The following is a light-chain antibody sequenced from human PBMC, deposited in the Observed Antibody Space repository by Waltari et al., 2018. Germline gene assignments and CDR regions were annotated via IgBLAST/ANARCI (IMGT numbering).Light chain of an antibody. CDR1: QSLLHSNGSSY. CDR3: MQALQTPA. V-gene: IGKV2-28*01. J-gene: IGKJ3*01. CDR2: LAS. Sequence: DIVVTQSPLSLPVTPGEPASISCRSSQSLLHSNGSSYLVWYLQKPGRSPQLLIYLASSRASGVPDRFSGSGSGTNFTLIISRVEAEDIGIYYCMQALQTPAFGPGTKVEIK.